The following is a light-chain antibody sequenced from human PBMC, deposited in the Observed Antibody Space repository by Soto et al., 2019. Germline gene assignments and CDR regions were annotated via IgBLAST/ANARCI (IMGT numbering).Light chain of an antibody. CDR3: LQDHNYPLT. CDR2: AAS. CDR1: QGIRND. V-gene: IGKV1-6*01. Sequence: AIQMTQTPSSLSASVGDRVTITCRASQGIRNDLGWYQKKPEKAPELLIYAASSLRSGVPSRFSGTGSGTDFTLTISSLQPEDFATYYCLQDHNYPLTFGGGTKVEIK. J-gene: IGKJ4*01.